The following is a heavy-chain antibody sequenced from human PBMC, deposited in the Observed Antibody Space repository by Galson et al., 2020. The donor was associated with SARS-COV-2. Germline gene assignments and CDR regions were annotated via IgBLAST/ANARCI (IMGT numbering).Heavy chain of an antibody. Sequence: GGSLRLSCTASGFTFGDYAMSWFRQAPGKGLEWVGFIRSKAYGGTTEYAASVKGRFTISRDDSKSIAYLQMNSLKTEDTAVYYCTRVKVPGGLRFLEWLLDYWGQGTLVTVSS. CDR2: IRSKAYGGTT. CDR3: TRVKVPGGLRFLEWLLDY. V-gene: IGHV3-49*03. CDR1: GFTFGDYA. J-gene: IGHJ4*02. D-gene: IGHD3-3*01.